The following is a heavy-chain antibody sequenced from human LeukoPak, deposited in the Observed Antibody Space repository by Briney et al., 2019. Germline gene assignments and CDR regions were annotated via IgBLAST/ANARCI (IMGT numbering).Heavy chain of an antibody. D-gene: IGHD4-17*01. CDR2: IGTAGDT. J-gene: IGHJ4*02. Sequence: PGGSLRLSCAASGFTFSSYDMHWVRQATGKGLEWVSAIGTAGDTYYPGSVKGRFTISRENAKNSLYLQMNSLRAGDTAVYYCARDLMTTVTTVDYWGQGTLVTVSS. CDR1: GFTFSSYD. CDR3: ARDLMTTVTTVDY. V-gene: IGHV3-13*01.